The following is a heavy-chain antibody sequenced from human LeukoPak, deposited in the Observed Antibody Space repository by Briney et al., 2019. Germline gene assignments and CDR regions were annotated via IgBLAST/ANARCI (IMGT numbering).Heavy chain of an antibody. CDR1: GFTFSSYS. J-gene: IGHJ6*03. Sequence: LPGGSLRLSCAASGFTFSSYSMNWVRQAPGKGLEWVSYISHSTSPIYYADSMKGRFTVSRDNAKNSLYLQMNSLRAEDTAVYYCARDRGPGTAAMDVWGKGTTVTVSS. D-gene: IGHD1-1*01. V-gene: IGHV3-48*01. CDR3: ARDRGPGTAAMDV. CDR2: ISHSTSPI.